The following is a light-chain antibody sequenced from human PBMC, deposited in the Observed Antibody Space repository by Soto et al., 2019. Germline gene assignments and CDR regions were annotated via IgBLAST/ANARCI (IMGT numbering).Light chain of an antibody. Sequence: EIVMTQSPATLSVSPGERATLSCRASQSVSSNLAWYQQEPGQAPRLLIYGESTRATGIPARFSGSGSGTEFTLTISSLQSEDFAVYYCQQYNNWPLTFGGGTKVEIK. CDR3: QQYNNWPLT. CDR2: GES. V-gene: IGKV3-15*01. CDR1: QSVSSN. J-gene: IGKJ4*01.